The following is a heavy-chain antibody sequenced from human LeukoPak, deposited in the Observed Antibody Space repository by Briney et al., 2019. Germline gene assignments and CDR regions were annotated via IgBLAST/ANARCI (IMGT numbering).Heavy chain of an antibody. CDR3: ANERRITIFGVVIEYFQH. CDR2: MNPNSGNT. D-gene: IGHD3-3*01. V-gene: IGHV1-8*03. CDR1: GYTFTSYD. Sequence: EASVKVSCKASGYTFTSYDINWVRQATGQGLEWMGWMNPNSGNTGYAQKFQGRVTITRNTSISTAYMELSSLRSEDTAVYYCANERRITIFGVVIEYFQHWGQGTLVTVSS. J-gene: IGHJ1*01.